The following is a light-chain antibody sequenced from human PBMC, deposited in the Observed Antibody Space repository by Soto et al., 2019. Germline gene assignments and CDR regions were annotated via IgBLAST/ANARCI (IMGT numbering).Light chain of an antibody. J-gene: IGKJ5*01. CDR3: HQYGSSPPSST. Sequence: EVVLTQSPGTLSLSPGERATLSCRASQRVSSGYLAWYQQKPGQAPRLLIYGASSRATGIPDRFSGRGSGTDFTLTISRLEPEDFAVYYCHQYGSSPPSSTFGQGTRLEIK. V-gene: IGKV3-20*01. CDR1: QRVSSGY. CDR2: GAS.